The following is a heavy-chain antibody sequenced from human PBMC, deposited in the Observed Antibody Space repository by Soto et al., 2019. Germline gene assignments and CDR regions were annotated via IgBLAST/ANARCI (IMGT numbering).Heavy chain of an antibody. V-gene: IGHV1-69*06. CDR3: ARFSNSDFWSGYPYYYYYGMDV. J-gene: IGHJ6*02. Sequence: VASVKVSCKASGGTFSSYAISWVRQAPGQGLEWMGGIIPIFGTANYAQKLQGRVTITADKSTSTAYMELSSLRSEDTAVYYCARFSNSDFWSGYPYYYYYGMDVWGQGTTVTVSS. D-gene: IGHD3-3*01. CDR2: IIPIFGTA. CDR1: GGTFSSYA.